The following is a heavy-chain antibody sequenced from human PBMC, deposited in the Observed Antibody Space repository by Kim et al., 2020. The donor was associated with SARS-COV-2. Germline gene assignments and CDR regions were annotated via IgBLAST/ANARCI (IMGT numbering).Heavy chain of an antibody. J-gene: IGHJ4*02. CDR1: GFSFGDYG. CDR3: ATRPAYGDSYFDY. Sequence: GGSLRLSCAASGFSFGDYGMHWVRQAPGKGLEWVSGISWNSARIAYADSVKGRFTISRDNAKNSLYLQMNSLRTEDTALYYCATRPAYGDSYFDYWGQGTLVTVSP. CDR2: ISWNSARI. D-gene: IGHD4-17*01. V-gene: IGHV3-9*01.